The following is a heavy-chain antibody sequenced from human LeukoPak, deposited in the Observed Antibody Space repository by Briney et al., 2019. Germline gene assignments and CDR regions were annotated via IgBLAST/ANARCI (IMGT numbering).Heavy chain of an antibody. CDR2: ISSDGRT. CDR1: GSIVTNNY. Sequence: PGGSLRLSCAVSGSIVTNNYMTWVRQAPGKGLECVSFISSDGRTHYADSVKGRFTISRDNSRNTLYLQMNSLRTEDTAEYYCASRARSGYYYGMDVWGQGTTVTVSS. V-gene: IGHV3-66*02. J-gene: IGHJ6*02. CDR3: ASRARSGYYYGMDV. D-gene: IGHD3-3*01.